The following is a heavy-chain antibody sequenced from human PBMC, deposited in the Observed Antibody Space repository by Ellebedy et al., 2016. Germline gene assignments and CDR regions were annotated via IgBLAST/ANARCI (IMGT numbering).Heavy chain of an antibody. CDR2: IYHSGST. J-gene: IGHJ5*02. Sequence: SETLSLTCAVSGGSISSGGYSWSWIRPPPGKGLEWIGYIYHSGSTYYNPSLKSRVTISVDRSKNQFSLKLSSVTAADTAVYYWARGDCSSTSCPADWFDPWGQGTLVTVSS. V-gene: IGHV4-30-2*01. CDR3: ARGDCSSTSCPADWFDP. CDR1: GGSISSGGYS. D-gene: IGHD2-2*01.